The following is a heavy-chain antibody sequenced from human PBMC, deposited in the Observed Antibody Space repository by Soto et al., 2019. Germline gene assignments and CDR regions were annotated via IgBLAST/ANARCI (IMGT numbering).Heavy chain of an antibody. CDR3: ARSVDP. J-gene: IGHJ5*02. CDR1: GGSFSGYY. V-gene: IGHV4-34*01. Sequence: PSETLSLTCAVYGGSFSGYYWSWIRQPPGKGLEWIGEINHSGSTNYNPSLKSRVTISVDTSKNQFSLKLSSVTAADTAVYYCARSVDPWGQGNLVTVSS. CDR2: INHSGST.